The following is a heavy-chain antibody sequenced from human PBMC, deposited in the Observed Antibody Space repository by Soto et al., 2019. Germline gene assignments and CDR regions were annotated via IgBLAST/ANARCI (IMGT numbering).Heavy chain of an antibody. V-gene: IGHV4-4*09. Sequence: QVQLQESGPGLVKPSETLSITCTVSADSISTYYWTWIRQPPGKGLEWIGYIYNSASTKYNPSLKSRVTISVDTSKNQFSLELSFVTAADTAVYFCARGRFDYIWGSPAPYLDYWGQGALVTVSS. CDR1: ADSISTYY. J-gene: IGHJ4*02. D-gene: IGHD3-16*01. CDR2: IYNSAST. CDR3: ARGRFDYIWGSPAPYLDY.